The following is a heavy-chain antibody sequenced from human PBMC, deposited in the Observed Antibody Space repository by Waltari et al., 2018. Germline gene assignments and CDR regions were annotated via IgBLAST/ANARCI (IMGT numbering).Heavy chain of an antibody. CDR2: IWYDGSNK. CDR3: ARDFRAPHGYFDY. D-gene: IGHD3-10*01. CDR1: GFTFSHYA. J-gene: IGHJ4*02. Sequence: QVQLVESGGGVVQPGTSLRLSCATSGFTFSHYAMHWVRQAPGKGLDWVAGIWYDGSNKNYADSVKGRFSISRDNSKNTLYLQVNSLRAEDTGVYYCARDFRAPHGYFDYWGQGSLVTVSS. V-gene: IGHV3-33*01.